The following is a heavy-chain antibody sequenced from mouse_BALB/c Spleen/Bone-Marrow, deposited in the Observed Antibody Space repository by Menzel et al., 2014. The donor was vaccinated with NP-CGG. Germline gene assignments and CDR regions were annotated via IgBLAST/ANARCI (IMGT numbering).Heavy chain of an antibody. J-gene: IGHJ2*01. CDR1: GYSFTGYT. D-gene: IGHD6-5*01. Sequence: VKLQQSGPELVKPGPSMKISCKATGYSFTGYTRYWWKQNHGENHEWSGRINTYNGGTNYNQKFKGKTSLTGDKSTSPSYLQLHTLTSEDSAVYYCVRRYAFITYSIDYWGQGTTLTVSS. CDR3: VRRYAFITYSIDY. CDR2: INTYNGGT. V-gene: IGHV1-25*01.